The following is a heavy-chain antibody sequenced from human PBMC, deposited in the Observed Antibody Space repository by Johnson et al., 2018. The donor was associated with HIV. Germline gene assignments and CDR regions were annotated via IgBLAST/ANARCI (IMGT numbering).Heavy chain of an antibody. CDR1: GFTFDDYA. Sequence: VESGGGVVQPGRSLRLSCAASGFTFDDYAMHWVRQAPGKGLEWVGRIKSKTDGGTTDYAAPVKGRFTISRDNAKNSLFLQMNGLRAEDTAVYYCARAPYNWNLGLFDAFDVWGQGTKVTVSA. CDR3: ARAPYNWNLGLFDAFDV. D-gene: IGHD1-7*01. J-gene: IGHJ3*01. CDR2: IKSKTDGGTT. V-gene: IGHV3-15*01.